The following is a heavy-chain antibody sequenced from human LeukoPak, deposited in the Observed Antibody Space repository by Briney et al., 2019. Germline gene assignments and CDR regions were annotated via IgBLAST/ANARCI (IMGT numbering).Heavy chain of an antibody. CDR1: GFTFTAYY. D-gene: IGHD7-27*01. CDR3: ARGPHWDPHFDY. V-gene: IGHV1-2*02. CDR2: TNPNSGGT. Sequence: ASVKVSCKASGFTFTAYYMHWVRQAPGQGLEWMGWTNPNSGGTNYAQKFQGRVTMTRDTSISTAYIELSRLRSDDTAVYYCARGPHWDPHFDYWGQGTLVTVSS. J-gene: IGHJ4*02.